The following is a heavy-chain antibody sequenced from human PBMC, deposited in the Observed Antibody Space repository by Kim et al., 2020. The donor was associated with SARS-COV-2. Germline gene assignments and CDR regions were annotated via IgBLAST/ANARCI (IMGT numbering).Heavy chain of an antibody. CDR1: GASISSSSC. CDR2: VDHSGTT. CDR3: ARGVSSAWTLRAWFDP. Sequence: SEILSLTCVVSGASISSSSCWSWVRQPPGKVLEWIGEVDHSGTTSYNVSLKNRVSILVDKSKNQFSLRLTSVSAADTAVYYCARGVSSAWTLRAWFDPWGQGTLVTVS. V-gene: IGHV4-4*02. J-gene: IGHJ5*02. D-gene: IGHD3-22*01.